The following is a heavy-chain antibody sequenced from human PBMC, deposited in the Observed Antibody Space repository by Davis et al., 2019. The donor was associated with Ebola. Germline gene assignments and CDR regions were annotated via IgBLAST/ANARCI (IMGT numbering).Heavy chain of an antibody. V-gene: IGHV3-30*04. CDR2: ISYDGSRR. Sequence: GGSLRLSCAASGFSFGAYALHWVRQAPDKGLEWVAVISYDGSRRYYADSVKGRFTISRDNSKNTMYLQMNSLRAEDTAVYSCARDEVYTNYGSRFDFWGQGTLVAVSS. CDR1: GFSFGAYA. J-gene: IGHJ4*02. CDR3: ARDEVYTNYGSRFDF. D-gene: IGHD4-11*01.